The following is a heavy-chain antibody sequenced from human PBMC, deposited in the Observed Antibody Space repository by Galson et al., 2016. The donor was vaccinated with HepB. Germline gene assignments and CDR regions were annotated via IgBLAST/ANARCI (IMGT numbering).Heavy chain of an antibody. Sequence: SLRLSCAASGFTFRNFWMSWVRQDPGKGLEWVANIKQGGSQTYYMDSVKGRFTISRDDAKNSLYLQMNSMRAEDTAVYYCARLWFGETHFDYWGQGAVVTVSS. D-gene: IGHD3-10*01. V-gene: IGHV3-7*01. CDR1: GFTFRNFW. CDR3: ARLWFGETHFDY. J-gene: IGHJ4*02. CDR2: IKQGGSQT.